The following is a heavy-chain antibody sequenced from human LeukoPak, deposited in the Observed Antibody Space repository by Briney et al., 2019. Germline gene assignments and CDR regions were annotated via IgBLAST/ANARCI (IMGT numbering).Heavy chain of an antibody. CDR1: GGSFSGYY. Sequence: SETLSLTCAVYGGSFSGYYWSWIRQPPGKGLEWIGEINHSGSTNYNPSLKSRVTISVDTSKNQFSLKLSSVTAADTAVYYCARWYYYDSSGYYPYFDYWGLGTLVTVS. J-gene: IGHJ4*02. V-gene: IGHV4-34*01. D-gene: IGHD3-22*01. CDR2: INHSGST. CDR3: ARWYYYDSSGYYPYFDY.